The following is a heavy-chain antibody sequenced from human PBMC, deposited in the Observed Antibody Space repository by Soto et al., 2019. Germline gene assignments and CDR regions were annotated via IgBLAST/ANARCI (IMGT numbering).Heavy chain of an antibody. CDR1: GFTFSSYS. CDR3: ARVRYTQGPNYYFDY. J-gene: IGHJ4*02. V-gene: IGHV3-21*01. Sequence: PGGSLRLSCAASGFTFSSYSINWVRQAPGKGLEWVSSISSSSSYIYYADSVKGRFTTSRDNAKTSLYLQMNSLTAEDTAVYYCARVRYTQGPNYYFDYWGQGAPVIVSS. CDR2: ISSSSSYI. D-gene: IGHD3-9*01.